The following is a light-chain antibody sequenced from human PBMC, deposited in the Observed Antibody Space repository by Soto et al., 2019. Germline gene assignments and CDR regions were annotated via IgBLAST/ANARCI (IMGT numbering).Light chain of an antibody. Sequence: QSALTQPASVSGSPGQSITISCTGTSSDVGSYNLVSWYQQHPGKAPKLMIYEGSKPPSGVSNRFSGSKSGNPASLTISGLQAEDEADYYCCSYAGSSTTVVFGGGTKLTVL. CDR3: CSYAGSSTTVV. V-gene: IGLV2-23*01. CDR1: SSDVGSYNL. J-gene: IGLJ2*01. CDR2: EGS.